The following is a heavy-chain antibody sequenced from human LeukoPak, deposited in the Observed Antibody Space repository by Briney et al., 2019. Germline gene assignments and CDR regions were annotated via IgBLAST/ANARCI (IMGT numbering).Heavy chain of an antibody. J-gene: IGHJ4*02. Sequence: SETLSLTCAVYGGSFSGYYWSWIRQPPGEGLEWIGEINHSGSTNYNPSLKSRVTISVDTSKNQFPLKLSSVTAADTAVYYCASVSGSYYRPPRDYWGQGTLVTVSS. CDR3: ASVSGSYYRPPRDY. CDR2: INHSGST. CDR1: GGSFSGYY. D-gene: IGHD3-10*01. V-gene: IGHV4-34*01.